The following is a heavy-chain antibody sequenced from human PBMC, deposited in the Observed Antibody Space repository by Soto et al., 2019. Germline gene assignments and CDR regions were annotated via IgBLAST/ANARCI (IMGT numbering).Heavy chain of an antibody. CDR3: ARVIDRHGSGSYWSYYYYYMDV. V-gene: IGHV4-59*01. CDR2: IYYSGSA. CDR1: GGSISSYY. Sequence: PSETLSLTCTVSGGSISSYYWSWIRQPPGKGLEWIGYIYYSGSANYNPSLKSRVTISVDTSKNQFSLKLSSVTAADTAVYYCARVIDRHGSGSYWSYYYYYMDVWGKGTTVTVSS. D-gene: IGHD3-10*01. J-gene: IGHJ6*03.